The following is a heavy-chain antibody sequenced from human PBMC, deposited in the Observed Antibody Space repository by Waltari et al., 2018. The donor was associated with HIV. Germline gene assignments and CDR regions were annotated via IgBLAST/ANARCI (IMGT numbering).Heavy chain of an antibody. Sequence: QVQLVESGGVVVQHGKYLRLSCAASGFTFSSYASHWVRQAPGKGLEWVAVIWHDANNQYYADSVQGRFTISRDNSKNTLYLQMNSLRAEDTALYYCARDSPAFSRGTEELDYWGQGTLVTVSS. V-gene: IGHV3-33*01. CDR3: ARDSPAFSRGTEELDY. CDR1: GFTFSSYA. J-gene: IGHJ4*02. CDR2: IWHDANNQ. D-gene: IGHD2-2*01.